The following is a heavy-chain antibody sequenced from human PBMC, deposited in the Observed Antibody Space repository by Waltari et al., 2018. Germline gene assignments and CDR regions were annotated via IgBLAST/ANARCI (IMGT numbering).Heavy chain of an antibody. V-gene: IGHV3-74*01. CDR3: ARAPGTYFDY. CDR1: GFTFTSYW. Sequence: EVQLVESGGGLVQPGGSLRLSCAASGFTFTSYWMHWVRQVPGKGLVGVSRINSDGSSTSYADSVKSRFTISRDNAKNTLYLQMNSLRAEDTAVYYCARAPGTYFDYWGQGTLVTVSS. J-gene: IGHJ4*02. D-gene: IGHD1-1*01. CDR2: INSDGSST.